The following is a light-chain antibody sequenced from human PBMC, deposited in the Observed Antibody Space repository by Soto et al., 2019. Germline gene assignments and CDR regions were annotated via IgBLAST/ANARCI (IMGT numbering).Light chain of an antibody. CDR3: QEYAGPPPIT. J-gene: IGKJ5*01. Sequence: EIVLTQSPATLSSFPGDRVTLSCRASQYINTRLAWYQHRPGQAPRLVIFDASFRASGIPERFRGSGSGTDFTLTITRLEPEDFAVYYCQEYAGPPPITFGRGTRLEIK. V-gene: IGKV3-20*01. CDR2: DAS. CDR1: QYINTR.